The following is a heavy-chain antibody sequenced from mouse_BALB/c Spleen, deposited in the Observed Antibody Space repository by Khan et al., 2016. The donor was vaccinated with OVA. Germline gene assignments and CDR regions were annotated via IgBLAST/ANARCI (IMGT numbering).Heavy chain of an antibody. V-gene: IGHV1-7*01. Sequence: QVQLQQSGAELAKPGASVKMSCKASGYTFTSYWMHWIKQRPGQGLEWIGFINPTSGYTDYNQKFKDKATLTADKSSSTAYMQLNSLTSDDSAVYYCARDRIDYWGQGTTLTGS. J-gene: IGHJ2*01. CDR1: GYTFTSYW. D-gene: IGHD2-14*01. CDR2: INPTSGYT. CDR3: ARDRIDY.